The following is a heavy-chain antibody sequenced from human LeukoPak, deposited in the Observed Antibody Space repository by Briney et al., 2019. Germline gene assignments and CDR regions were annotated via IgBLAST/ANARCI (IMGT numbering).Heavy chain of an antibody. D-gene: IGHD4-17*01. CDR2: INSDSGGT. Sequence: ASVKVSCKASGYTFTGYYIDWVRKAPGQELEWMGWINSDSGGTNYAQKFQGRVTMTRDTSTSTAYMELSSLRSDDTAFYYCARDTITVTTPYFDYWGQGTLVTVPS. J-gene: IGHJ4*02. CDR3: ARDTITVTTPYFDY. CDR1: GYTFTGYY. V-gene: IGHV1-2*02.